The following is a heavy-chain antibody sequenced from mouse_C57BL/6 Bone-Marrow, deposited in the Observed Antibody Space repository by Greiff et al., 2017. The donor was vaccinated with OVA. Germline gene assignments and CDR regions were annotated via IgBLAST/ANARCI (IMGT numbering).Heavy chain of an antibody. V-gene: IGHV14-4*01. CDR2: IDPENGDT. J-gene: IGHJ3*01. CDR3: LTFFAY. Sequence: EVHLVESGAELVRPGASVKLSCTASGFNIKDNYMHWVKQRPEQGLEWIGWIDPENGDTEYASKFQGKATITADTSSNTAYLQLSSLTSEDTAVYYSLTFFAYWGQGTLVTVSA. CDR1: GFNIKDNY. D-gene: IGHD1-2*01.